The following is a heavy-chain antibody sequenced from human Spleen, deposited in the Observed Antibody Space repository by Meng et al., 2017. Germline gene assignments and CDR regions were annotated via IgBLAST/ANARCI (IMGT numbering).Heavy chain of an antibody. Sequence: QLQLQDSGPGLVKPSETLSLTCTVSGGSISTSDFYWAWIRQSPGKGLEWIGCVYSSGTTYYNPSLKSRVTMSVDTPENKFSLKLSSVTAADTAVYFCARGKRYGDYFDYWGQGTLVTVSS. CDR1: GGSISTSDFY. CDR2: VYSSGTT. D-gene: IGHD4/OR15-4a*01. V-gene: IGHV4-39*01. J-gene: IGHJ4*02. CDR3: ARGKRYGDYFDY.